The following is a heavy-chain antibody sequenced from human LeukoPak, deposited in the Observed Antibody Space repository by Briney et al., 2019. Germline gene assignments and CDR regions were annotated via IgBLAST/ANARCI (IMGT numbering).Heavy chain of an antibody. J-gene: IGHJ4*02. D-gene: IGHD1-26*01. CDR1: GYIFTSYW. CDR2: IYPGDSDT. Sequence: GESLKISCKGPGYIFTSYWIGWVRQMPGKGLEWMGTIYPGDSDTRYSPSFQGQVTISADKSINTAYLQWSSLKASDTAVYYCARLYGTYFGYWGQGTLVTVSS. V-gene: IGHV5-51*01. CDR3: ARLYGTYFGY.